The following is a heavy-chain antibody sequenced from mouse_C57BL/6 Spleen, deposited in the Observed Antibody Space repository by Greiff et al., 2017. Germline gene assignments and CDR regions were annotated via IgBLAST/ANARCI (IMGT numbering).Heavy chain of an antibody. CDR3: TRHYYGSSYVREFDY. J-gene: IGHJ2*01. V-gene: IGHV1-15*01. CDR1: GYTFTDYE. CDR2: IDPETGGT. D-gene: IGHD1-1*01. Sequence: QVQLQQSGAELVRPGASVTLSCKASGYTFTDYEMHWVKQTPVHGLEWIGAIDPETGGTAYNQKFKGKAILTADKSSSTAYMELRSLTSEDSAVYYCTRHYYGSSYVREFDYWGQGTTLTVSS.